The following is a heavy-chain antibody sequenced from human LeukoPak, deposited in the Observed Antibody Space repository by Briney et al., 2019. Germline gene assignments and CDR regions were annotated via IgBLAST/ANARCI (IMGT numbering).Heavy chain of an antibody. V-gene: IGHV4-30-4*01. D-gene: IGHD3-16*02. CDR3: ASDSSLRGLSPDHYFDP. CDR1: GCAISSDDYY. J-gene: IGHJ5*02. Sequence: SETLSLTCIVSGCAISSDDYYWSWIRQPPGRGRECNIYIHLKGSTFYTPSLNSRITMSVDTSKNQFSLKLRSRTAAETAVYYCASDSSLRGLSPDHYFDPWGQGTLVTVSS. CDR2: IHLKGST.